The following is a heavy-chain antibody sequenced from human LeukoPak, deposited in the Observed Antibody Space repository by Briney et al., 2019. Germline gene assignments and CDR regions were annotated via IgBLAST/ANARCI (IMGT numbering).Heavy chain of an antibody. J-gene: IGHJ4*02. CDR3: ARDRDYVWGSYRPFDY. CDR1: GGTFSSYA. V-gene: IGHV1-69*04. Sequence: GSSVKVSCKAFGGTFSSYAISWERQAPGQGLEWMGRIIPMLGITKYAQKFQGRVTITADKSTSTAYMELSSLRSEDTAVYYCARDRDYVWGSYRPFDYWGQGTLVTVSP. D-gene: IGHD3-16*02. CDR2: IIPMLGIT.